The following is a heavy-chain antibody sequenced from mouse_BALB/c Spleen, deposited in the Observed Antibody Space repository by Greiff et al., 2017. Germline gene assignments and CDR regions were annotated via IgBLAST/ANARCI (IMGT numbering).Heavy chain of an antibody. J-gene: IGHJ2*01. CDR2: INPYNDGT. V-gene: IGHV1-14*01. CDR1: GYTFTSYV. Sequence: VQLQQSGPELVKPGASVKMSCKASGYTFTSYVMHWVKQKPGQGLEWIGYINPYNDGTKYNEKFKGKATLTSDKSSSTAYMELSSLTSEDSAVYYCAAKGLYGNFDYWGQGTTLTVSS. D-gene: IGHD2-1*01. CDR3: AAKGLYGNFDY.